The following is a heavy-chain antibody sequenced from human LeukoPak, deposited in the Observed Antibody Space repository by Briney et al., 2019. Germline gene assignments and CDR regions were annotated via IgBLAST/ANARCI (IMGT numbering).Heavy chain of an antibody. J-gene: IGHJ3*02. Sequence: GGSLRLSCAASGFTVSSKYMSWVRQAPGKGLEGVSVIYSGGSTYYADYVKGRFTISRDNSKNTLYLQMNSLRAEDTAVYYCARDQRSNDAFDIWGQGTMVTVSS. CDR2: IYSGGST. D-gene: IGHD4-17*01. CDR1: GFTVSSKY. V-gene: IGHV3-66*01. CDR3: ARDQRSNDAFDI.